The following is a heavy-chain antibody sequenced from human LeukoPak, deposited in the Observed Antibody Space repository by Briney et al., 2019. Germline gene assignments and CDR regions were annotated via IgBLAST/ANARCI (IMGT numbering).Heavy chain of an antibody. Sequence: SETLSPTCTVSGGSISSYYWSWIRQPPGKGLEWIGYIYYSGSTNYNPSLKSRVTISVDTSKNQFSLKLSSVTAADTAVYYCARVRGIAAAGSLLDYWGQGTLVTVSS. J-gene: IGHJ4*02. CDR3: ARVRGIAAAGSLLDY. CDR2: IYYSGST. D-gene: IGHD6-13*01. CDR1: GGSISSYY. V-gene: IGHV4-59*01.